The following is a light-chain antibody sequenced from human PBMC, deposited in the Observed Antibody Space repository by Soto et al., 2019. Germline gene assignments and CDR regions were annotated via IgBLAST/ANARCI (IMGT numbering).Light chain of an antibody. Sequence: DIQMTQSPSNLSAFVGDIFTIACRANQNIGTNLAWYQLKPGKAPKLLIHDASRLQSGVPSRFTGSGLGRDFTLTISSLQSDDFAAYFCQQHYTVSKNFGQGTKVDIK. CDR1: QNIGTN. CDR2: DAS. CDR3: QQHYTVSKN. J-gene: IGKJ1*01. V-gene: IGKV1-5*01.